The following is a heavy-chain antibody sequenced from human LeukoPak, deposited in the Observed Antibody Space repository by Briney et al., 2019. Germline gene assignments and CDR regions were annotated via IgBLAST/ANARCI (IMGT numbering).Heavy chain of an antibody. J-gene: IGHJ4*02. CDR2: IYPGDSDT. D-gene: IGHD6-6*01. Sequence: GESLKISCKGSGYSFTSYWIGWVRQMPGNGLEWMGIIYPGDSDTRYSPSFQGQVTISADKSISTAYLQWSSLKASDTAMYYCARRGEQLVLGIDYWGQGTLVTVSS. CDR1: GYSFTSYW. V-gene: IGHV5-51*01. CDR3: ARRGEQLVLGIDY.